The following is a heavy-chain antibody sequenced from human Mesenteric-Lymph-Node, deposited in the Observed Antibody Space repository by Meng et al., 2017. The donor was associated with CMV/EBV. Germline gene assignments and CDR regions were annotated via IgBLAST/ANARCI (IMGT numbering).Heavy chain of an antibody. CDR1: GFMFSNYH. CDR2: ISSSSTTI. Sequence: GGSLRLSCTASGFMFSNYHMQWVRQAPGKGLEWVSYISSSSTTIYYADSVKGRFTISRDNAKNSLYLQVNSLRAEDTAVYYCARDCRNRPSCSYPYYSGMDVWGQGTTVTVSS. CDR3: ARDCRNRPSCSYPYYSGMDV. D-gene: IGHD2-2*01. V-gene: IGHV3-48*04. J-gene: IGHJ6*02.